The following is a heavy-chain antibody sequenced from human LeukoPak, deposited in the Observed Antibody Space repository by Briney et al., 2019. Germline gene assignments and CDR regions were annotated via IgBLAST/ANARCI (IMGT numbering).Heavy chain of an antibody. Sequence: SSVKVSCKASGYTFTSYGISWVRQAPGQGLEWMGWISAYNGNTNYAQKLQGRVTKTTDTSTSTAYMELRSLRSGDTAVYYCASVTGYYGSGSLDAFDIWGQGTMVTVSS. J-gene: IGHJ3*02. CDR2: ISAYNGNT. D-gene: IGHD3-10*01. CDR1: GYTFTSYG. V-gene: IGHV1-18*04. CDR3: ASVTGYYGSGSLDAFDI.